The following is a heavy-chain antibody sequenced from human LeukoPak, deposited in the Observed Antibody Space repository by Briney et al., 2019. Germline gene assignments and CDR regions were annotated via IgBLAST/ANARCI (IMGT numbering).Heavy chain of an antibody. Sequence: GGSLRLSCAASGFTFSSYAMSWVRQAPGKGLEWVSAISGSGGSTYYADSVKGRFTISRDNSKNTLYLQMNSLRAEDTAVYYCAKWRNYDYVWGRDTGAFDIWGQGTMVTVSS. CDR3: AKWRNYDYVWGRDTGAFDI. J-gene: IGHJ3*02. D-gene: IGHD3-16*01. CDR1: GFTFSSYA. CDR2: ISGSGGST. V-gene: IGHV3-23*01.